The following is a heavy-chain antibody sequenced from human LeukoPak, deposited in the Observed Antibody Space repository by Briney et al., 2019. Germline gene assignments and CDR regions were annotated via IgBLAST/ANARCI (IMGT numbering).Heavy chain of an antibody. CDR3: ARHGILTDHSIRY. CDR1: GGSLTTNTFY. CDR2: AYYTGIT. V-gene: IGHV4-39*01. D-gene: IGHD3-9*01. Sequence: PSETLSLTCTLSGGSLTTNTFYWGWIRQPPGKGLEWIGIAYYTGITHYNPSLKSRITISVDTSKNHFSLNLTSVTAADTAVYFCARHGILTDHSIRYWGQGLLVTVSS. J-gene: IGHJ4*02.